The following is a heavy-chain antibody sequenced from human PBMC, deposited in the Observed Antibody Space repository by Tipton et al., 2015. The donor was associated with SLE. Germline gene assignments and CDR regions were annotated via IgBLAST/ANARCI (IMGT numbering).Heavy chain of an antibody. Sequence: TLSLTCIVSRYSISSGYYWGWMRQAPGKELEWIGSFYHSGNTYYNPSLTSRVTISADTSKNQFSLRLTSVTAADTALYYCARRVRGGWYDYWGQGTLVTVSS. J-gene: IGHJ4*02. V-gene: IGHV4-38-2*02. CDR1: RYSISSGYY. CDR3: ARRVRGGWYDY. D-gene: IGHD6-19*01. CDR2: FYHSGNT.